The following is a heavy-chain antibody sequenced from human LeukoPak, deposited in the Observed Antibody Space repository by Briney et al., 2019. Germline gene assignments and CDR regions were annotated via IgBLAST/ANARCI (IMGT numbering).Heavy chain of an antibody. V-gene: IGHV3-7*01. CDR3: ARGSRTDYYYYMDV. CDR1: DGSFSGYY. J-gene: IGHJ6*03. Sequence: ETLSLTCAVYDGSFSGYYWSWIRQPPGKGLEWVANIKQDGSEKYYVDSVKGRFTISRDNAKNSLYLQMNSLRAEDTAVYYCARGSRTDYYYYMDVWGKGTTVTVSS. CDR2: IKQDGSEK. D-gene: IGHD3-10*01.